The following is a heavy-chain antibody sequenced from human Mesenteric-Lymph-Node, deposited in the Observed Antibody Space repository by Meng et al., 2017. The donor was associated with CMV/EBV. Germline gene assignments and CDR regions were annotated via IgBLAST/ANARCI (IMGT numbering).Heavy chain of an antibody. V-gene: IGHV3-30*02. J-gene: IGHJ4*02. CDR2: IRYDGSNN. Sequence: GGSLRLSCAASGFTFTSYAMHWVRQAPGKGLEWVAFIRYDGSNNIYGDSVKGRFTISRDNSKNTVFLQMNSLRGEDSAVYYCAKSYGSGSRYNPLADYWGQGTLVTVS. CDR1: GFTFTSYA. D-gene: IGHD3-10*01. CDR3: AKSYGSGSRYNPLADY.